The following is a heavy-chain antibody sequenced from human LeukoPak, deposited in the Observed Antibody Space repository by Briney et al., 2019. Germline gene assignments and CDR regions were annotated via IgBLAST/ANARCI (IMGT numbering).Heavy chain of an antibody. CDR2: IYYSGST. D-gene: IGHD2-21*02. CDR3: ARGPKVTDTRTGLDY. J-gene: IGHJ4*02. V-gene: IGHV4-31*03. CDR1: GGSISSGGYY. Sequence: SQTLSLTCTVSGGSISSGGYYWSWIRQHPGKGLEWIGYIYYSGSTYYNPSLKSRVTISVDTSKTQFSLQLSSVTAADTAIYYCARGPKVTDTRTGLDYWGQGTLVTVSS.